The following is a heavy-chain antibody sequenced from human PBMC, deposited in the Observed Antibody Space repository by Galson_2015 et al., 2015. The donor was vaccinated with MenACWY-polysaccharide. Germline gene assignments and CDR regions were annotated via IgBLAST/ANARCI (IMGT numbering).Heavy chain of an antibody. CDR3: ARVEKYSGSFYILY. J-gene: IGHJ4*02. V-gene: IGHV4-38-2*01. CDR1: GYSISSGYY. D-gene: IGHD1-26*01. CDR2: IYHSGST. Sequence: SETLSLTCAVSGYSISSGYYWGWIRQPPGKGLEWIGSIYHSGSTYYNPSLKSRVTISVDTSKNQFSLKLGSVTAADTAVYYCARVEKYSGSFYILYWGQGTLVTVSS.